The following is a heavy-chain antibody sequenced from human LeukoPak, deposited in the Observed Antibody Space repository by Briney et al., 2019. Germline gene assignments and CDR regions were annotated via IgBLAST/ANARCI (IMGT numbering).Heavy chain of an antibody. CDR2: ICHRGST. CDR3: ASVLPGGLEYFDY. Sequence: SGTLSLTCAVSGGSISNSNWWSWGREPPGKGLGGIGEICHRGSTNYKPSLKRRVTISVDKSKNQFSLTLSSVTAADTAVYYCASVLPGGLEYFDYWGQGTLVTVSS. V-gene: IGHV4-4*02. CDR1: GGSISNSNW. D-gene: IGHD1-14*01. J-gene: IGHJ4*02.